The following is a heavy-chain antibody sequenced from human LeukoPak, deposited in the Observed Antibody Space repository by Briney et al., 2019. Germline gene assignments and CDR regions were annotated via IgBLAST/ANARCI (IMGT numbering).Heavy chain of an antibody. CDR2: IWSHGGKT. Sequence: PGGSLRLSCVGSGFTFSNYGIHWVRQAPGKGLEWVAVIWSHGGKTSYADSVQGRFTIFRDNSRNTVSLQMNSLTAEDTAVYYCARSYSSSRGTFDYWGQGTLVTVSS. CDR3: ARSYSSSRGTFDY. D-gene: IGHD6-6*01. J-gene: IGHJ4*02. V-gene: IGHV3-33*01. CDR1: GFTFSNYG.